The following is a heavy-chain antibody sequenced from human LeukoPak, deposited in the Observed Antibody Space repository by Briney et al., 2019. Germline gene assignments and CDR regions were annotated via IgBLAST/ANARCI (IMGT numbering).Heavy chain of an antibody. V-gene: IGHV4-59*08. Sequence: SETLSLTCTVSGGSISSYYWSWIRQPPGKGLEWIGYIYYGGSTNYNPSLKSRVTISVDTSKNQFSLKLSSVTAADTAVYYCAREREGITMVRGALDYWGQGTLVTVSS. D-gene: IGHD3-10*01. CDR2: IYYGGST. CDR1: GGSISSYY. J-gene: IGHJ4*02. CDR3: AREREGITMVRGALDY.